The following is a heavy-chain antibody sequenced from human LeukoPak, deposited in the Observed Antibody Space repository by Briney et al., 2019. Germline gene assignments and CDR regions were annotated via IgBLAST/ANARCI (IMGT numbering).Heavy chain of an antibody. Sequence: PGGSLRLSCAASGFIFSDYYMSWIRQAPGKGLEWVSYIDYSGSSIYYADSVKGRFTISRDNAKNSLYLQMNSLRAEDTAVYYCARTSIFYGCAGYWGQGTLVTVSS. CDR3: ARTSIFYGCAGY. CDR1: GFIFSDYY. D-gene: IGHD2-15*01. J-gene: IGHJ4*02. CDR2: IDYSGSSI. V-gene: IGHV3-11*04.